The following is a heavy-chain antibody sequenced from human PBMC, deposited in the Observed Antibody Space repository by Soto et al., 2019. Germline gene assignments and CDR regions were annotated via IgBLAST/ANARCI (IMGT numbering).Heavy chain of an antibody. CDR1: GFTFSTYA. CDR3: AKRRGAGGHFDY. V-gene: IGHV3-23*01. D-gene: IGHD2-15*01. CDR2: VSSGGGT. Sequence: HPGGSLRLSCAASGFTFSTYAMGWVRQAPGKGLEWVSVVSSGGGTHYADSVKGRFTVSRDNSKNTLSLQMNSLRADDTAVYYCAKRRGAGGHFDYWGQGA. J-gene: IGHJ4*02.